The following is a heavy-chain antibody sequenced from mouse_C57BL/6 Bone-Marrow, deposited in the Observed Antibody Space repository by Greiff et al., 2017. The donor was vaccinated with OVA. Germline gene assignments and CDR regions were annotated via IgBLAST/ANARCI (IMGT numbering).Heavy chain of an antibody. CDR2: IWGVGST. Sequence: VKLVESGPGLVAPSQSLSITCTVSGFSLTSYGVDWVRQSPGQGLEWLGVIWGVGSTHYNSALKSRLSISKDNSKSQVFLKMNSLQTDDTAMYDCASDDGYSYAMDDWGQGTSVTVSS. D-gene: IGHD2-3*01. J-gene: IGHJ4*01. CDR3: ASDDGYSYAMDD. CDR1: GFSLTSYG. V-gene: IGHV2-6*01.